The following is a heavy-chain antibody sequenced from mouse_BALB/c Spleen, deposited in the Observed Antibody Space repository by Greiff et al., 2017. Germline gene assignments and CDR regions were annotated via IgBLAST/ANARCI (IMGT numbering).Heavy chain of an antibody. CDR1: GFTFTDYY. J-gene: IGHJ2*01. CDR3: AREAVRRFDY. Sequence: DVKLVESGGGLVQPGGSLRLSCATSGFTFTDYYMSWVRQPPGKALEWLGFIRNKANGYTTEYSASVKGRFTISRDNSQSILYLQMNTLRAEDSATYYCAREAVRRFDYWGQGTTLTVSS. CDR2: IRNKANGYTT. V-gene: IGHV7-3*02. D-gene: IGHD2-14*01.